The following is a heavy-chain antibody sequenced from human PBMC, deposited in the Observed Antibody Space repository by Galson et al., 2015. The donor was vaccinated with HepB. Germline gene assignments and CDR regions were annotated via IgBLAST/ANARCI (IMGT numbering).Heavy chain of an antibody. CDR3: ARQGTRVGAPSAPDV. CDR2: ISSSSTYI. Sequence: SLRLSCAASGFTFSSYSMIWVRQAPGKGLEWVSSISSSSTYIYYADSVKGRFTTSRDNAQSPLYLQMNSLRVEDTAIYYCARQGTRVGAPSAPDVWGKGTSVTVSS. V-gene: IGHV3-21*01. D-gene: IGHD3-16*01. J-gene: IGHJ6*04. CDR1: GFTFSSYS.